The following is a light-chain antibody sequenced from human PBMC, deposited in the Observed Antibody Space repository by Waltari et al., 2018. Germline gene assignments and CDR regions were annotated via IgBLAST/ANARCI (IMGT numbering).Light chain of an antibody. CDR2: EAY. CDR1: QNIYSN. V-gene: IGKV1-39*01. CDR3: QQRYNTPRT. J-gene: IGKJ1*01. Sequence: DIQLTQSPSSLSASVGDRVTITCRASQNIYSNLNWYQQKPGKAPKVLIYEAYSLQSRVPSRFRGRGSGTDCTVTINSRRPEDFATYYCQQRYNTPRTFGRGTKVEVK.